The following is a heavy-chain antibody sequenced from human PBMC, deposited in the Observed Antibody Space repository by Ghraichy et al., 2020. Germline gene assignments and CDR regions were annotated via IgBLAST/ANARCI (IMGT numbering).Heavy chain of an antibody. D-gene: IGHD1-20*01. CDR2: IYSGGST. Sequence: GGSLRLSCAASGFTVSSNYMSWVRQAPGKGLEWVSVIYSGGSTYYADSVKGRFTISRDNSKNTLYLQMNSLRAEDTAVYYCARAITGTTIGYWGQGTLVTVSS. J-gene: IGHJ4*02. V-gene: IGHV3-66*01. CDR3: ARAITGTTIGY. CDR1: GFTVSSNY.